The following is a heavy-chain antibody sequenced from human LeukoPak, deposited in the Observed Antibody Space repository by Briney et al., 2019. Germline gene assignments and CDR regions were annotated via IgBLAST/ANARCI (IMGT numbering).Heavy chain of an antibody. V-gene: IGHV3-23*01. Sequence: GGSLRLSCAASGFTFSSYAMSWARQAPGKGLEWVSVISGNGGNTYYADSAKARFTISRDNSKNTVYLQMNSLRAEDTAVYYCAKDSAAAAGSTSDWGQGTLVTVSS. CDR2: ISGNGGNT. CDR3: AKDSAAAAGSTSD. CDR1: GFTFSSYA. D-gene: IGHD6-13*01. J-gene: IGHJ4*02.